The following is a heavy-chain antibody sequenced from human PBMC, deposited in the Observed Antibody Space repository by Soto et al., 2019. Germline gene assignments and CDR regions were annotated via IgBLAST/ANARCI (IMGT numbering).Heavy chain of an antibody. CDR3: VRDGLYDYIWGYFRLGY. J-gene: IGHJ4*02. CDR2: INSNSGDT. CDR1: GYTFIGYY. D-gene: IGHD3-16*02. V-gene: IGHV1-2*02. Sequence: QVQLVQSGAEVKEPGASVKVSCKACGYTFIGYYIHWVRQAPGQGLEWMGWINSNSGDTDYAQKFQGRVTMTRDTSISTVYMELRRLRSDDTAVYYCVRDGLYDYIWGYFRLGYWGQGTLVTVSS.